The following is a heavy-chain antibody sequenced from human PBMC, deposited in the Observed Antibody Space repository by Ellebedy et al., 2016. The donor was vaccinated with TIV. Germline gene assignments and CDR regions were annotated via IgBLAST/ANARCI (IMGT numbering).Heavy chain of an antibody. CDR3: GREGYWTVTS. CDR2: ISSGSSYI. D-gene: IGHD2-8*02. J-gene: IGHJ5*02. V-gene: IGHV3-21*01. CDR1: GFTFSSYT. Sequence: GESLKISCRDFGFTFSSYTMNWVRQAPGKGLEWVSSISSGSSYIYYADSVRGRFIISRDNARNSVSLQMNSLRAEDTAVYYCGREGYWTVTSWGQGTLVTVSS.